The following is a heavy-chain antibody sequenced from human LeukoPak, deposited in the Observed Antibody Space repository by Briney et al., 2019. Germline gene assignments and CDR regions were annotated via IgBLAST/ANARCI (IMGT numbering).Heavy chain of an antibody. CDR2: IIPILGIA. Sequence: ASVKVSCKASGGTFSSYAISWVRQAPGQGREWMGRIIPILGIANYAQKFQGRVTITADKSTSTAYMELSSLRSEDTAEYFCARDLLGQWLGVDYWGQGTLVTVSS. V-gene: IGHV1-69*04. CDR1: GGTFSSYA. CDR3: ARDLLGQWLGVDY. J-gene: IGHJ4*02. D-gene: IGHD6-19*01.